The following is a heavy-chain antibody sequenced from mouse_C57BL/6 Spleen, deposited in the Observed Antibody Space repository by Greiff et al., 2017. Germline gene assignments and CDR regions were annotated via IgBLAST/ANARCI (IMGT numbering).Heavy chain of an antibody. V-gene: IGHV3-6*01. D-gene: IGHD2-3*01. CDR3: ARDYDLYAMDY. CDR1: GYSITSGYY. CDR2: ISYDGSN. J-gene: IGHJ4*01. Sequence: ESGPGLVKPSQSLSLTCSVTGYSITSGYYWKWIRQFPGNKLEWMGYISYDGSNNYHPSLKNRISITRDTSKNQFFLKLNSVTTEDTATYYCARDYDLYAMDYWGQGTSVTVSS.